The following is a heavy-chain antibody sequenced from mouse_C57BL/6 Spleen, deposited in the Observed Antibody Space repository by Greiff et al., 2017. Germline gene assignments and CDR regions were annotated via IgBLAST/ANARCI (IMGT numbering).Heavy chain of an antibody. CDR1: GYTFTSYG. Sequence: QVQLQQSGAELARPGASVKLSCKASGYTFTSYGISWVKQRTGQGLEWIGEIYPRSGNTYYNEKFKGKATLTADKSSSTAYMELRSLTSEDSAVYFCARTFITTVVGGGYYFDYWGQGTTLTVSS. V-gene: IGHV1-81*01. CDR2: IYPRSGNT. J-gene: IGHJ2*01. D-gene: IGHD1-1*01. CDR3: ARTFITTVVGGGYYFDY.